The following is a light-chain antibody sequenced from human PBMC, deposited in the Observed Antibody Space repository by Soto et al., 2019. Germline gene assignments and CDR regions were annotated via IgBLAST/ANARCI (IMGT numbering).Light chain of an antibody. CDR1: QSVLYSSNNKNY. Sequence: DIVMTQSPDSLAVSLGERATINCKSSQSVLYSSNNKNYLAWYQQKSGQPPKLLIYWASTRESGVPDRFSGSGSVTDFTLTISILQAADVAVYYCQQYYSSPWTFCQGTKVEIK. CDR2: WAS. V-gene: IGKV4-1*01. CDR3: QQYYSSPWT. J-gene: IGKJ1*01.